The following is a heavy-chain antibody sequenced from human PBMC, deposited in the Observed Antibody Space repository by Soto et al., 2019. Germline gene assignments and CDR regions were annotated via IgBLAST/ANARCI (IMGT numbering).Heavy chain of an antibody. CDR3: ARGRYSSSPDFDY. D-gene: IGHD3-22*01. CDR1: GASVSSYY. Sequence: SETLSLTCAVSGASVSSYYWSWIRQPPGKGLEWIGYIYYNGDTKYNPSLKSRVTISLDTSKNHFSLKLNSVTAADTAVYFCARGRYSSSPDFDYRGQGTLVTVSS. J-gene: IGHJ4*02. CDR2: IYYNGDT. V-gene: IGHV4-59*02.